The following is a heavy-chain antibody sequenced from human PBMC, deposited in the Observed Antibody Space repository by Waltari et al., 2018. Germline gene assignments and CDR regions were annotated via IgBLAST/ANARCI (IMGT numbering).Heavy chain of an antibody. Sequence: EVQLVESGGGLIQPGGSLRLSCAASGFTVSSNYMSWVRQAPGKGLEWVSVIYSGGSTYYADSVKGRFTISRDNAKNSLYLQMNSLRAEDTAVYYCARDGGSGYYPYYFDYWGQGTLVTVSS. CDR2: IYSGGST. V-gene: IGHV3-53*01. CDR3: ARDGGSGYYPYYFDY. J-gene: IGHJ4*02. D-gene: IGHD3-22*01. CDR1: GFTVSSNY.